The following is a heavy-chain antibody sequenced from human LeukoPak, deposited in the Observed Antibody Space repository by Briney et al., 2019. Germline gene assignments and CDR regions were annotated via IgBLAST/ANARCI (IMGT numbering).Heavy chain of an antibody. CDR2: ISSSRSTI. CDR3: ARDLETYYYGSGSYFPLGY. CDR1: EFTFSSYA. V-gene: IGHV3-48*02. J-gene: IGHJ4*02. Sequence: GGSLRLSCAASEFTFSSYAMNWVRQAPGKGLEWVSYISSSRSTIYYADSVKGRFTISRDNAKNSLYLQMNSLRDEDTAVYYCARDLETYYYGSGSYFPLGYWGQGTLVTVSS. D-gene: IGHD3-10*01.